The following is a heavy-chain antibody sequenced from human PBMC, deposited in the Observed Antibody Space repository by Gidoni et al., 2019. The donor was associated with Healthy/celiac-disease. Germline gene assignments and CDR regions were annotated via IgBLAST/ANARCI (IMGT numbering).Heavy chain of an antibody. Sequence: QVQLVESGGGVVQPGRSLRLSCAASGFTFSSYGMHWVRQAPGKGLEWVAVIWYDGSNKYYAGSVKGRFTISRDNSKNTLYLQMNSLRAEDTAVYYCARTGGSSEDYGMDVWGQGTTVTVSS. CDR2: IWYDGSNK. J-gene: IGHJ6*02. V-gene: IGHV3-33*01. CDR1: GFTFSSYG. CDR3: ARTGGSSEDYGMDV. D-gene: IGHD6-19*01.